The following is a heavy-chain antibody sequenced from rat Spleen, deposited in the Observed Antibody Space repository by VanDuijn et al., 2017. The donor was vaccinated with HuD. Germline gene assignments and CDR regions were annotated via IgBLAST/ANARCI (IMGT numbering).Heavy chain of an antibody. D-gene: IGHD1-11*01. V-gene: IGHV2-32*01. CDR3: VRRRWELGFDY. CDR2: MWNGGDT. Sequence: QVQLKESGPGLVQPSQTLSLTCTVSGFSLTSHHVHWVRQSPGKGLEWMGVMWNGGDTSYNSALKSRLSISRDTSKSQVFLKMNSLQTEDTATYYCVRRRWELGFDYWGQGVMVTVSS. CDR1: GFSLTSHH. J-gene: IGHJ2*01.